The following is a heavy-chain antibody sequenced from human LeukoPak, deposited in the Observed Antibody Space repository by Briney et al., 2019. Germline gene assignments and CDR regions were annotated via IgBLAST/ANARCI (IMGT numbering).Heavy chain of an antibody. CDR3: ARAPYSSSPRHYYYYYMDV. J-gene: IGHJ6*03. D-gene: IGHD6-6*01. CDR1: GGSISSYY. V-gene: IGHV4-59*08. CDR2: IYYSGST. Sequence: MASETLSLTCTVSGGSISSYYWSWIRQPPGKGLEWIGYIYYSGSTNYNPSLKSRVTISVDTSKNQFSLKLSSVTAADTAVYYCARAPYSSSPRHYYYYYMDVWGKGTTVTVSS.